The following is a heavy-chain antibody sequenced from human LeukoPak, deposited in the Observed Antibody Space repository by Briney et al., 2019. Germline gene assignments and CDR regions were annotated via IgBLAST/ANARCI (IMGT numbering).Heavy chain of an antibody. V-gene: IGHV1-69*04. Sequence: SVKVSCKASGGSFGSFGISWVRQAPGQGLEWMGRIVPFLDITNYAQKFQDRATITADKSTSTVFMELSSLRSEDTAVYYCARANGGDSGDALDIWGQGTMVAVSS. J-gene: IGHJ3*02. CDR3: ARANGGDSGDALDI. CDR1: GGSFGSFG. D-gene: IGHD4-23*01. CDR2: IVPFLDIT.